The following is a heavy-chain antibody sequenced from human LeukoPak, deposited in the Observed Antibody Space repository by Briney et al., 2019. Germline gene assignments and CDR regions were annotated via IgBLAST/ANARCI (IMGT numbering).Heavy chain of an antibody. CDR2: IYNSGST. Sequence: SETLSLTRTVSGGSISSYYWGWIRQPPGKGLECIGYIYNSGSTNYNPSLKSRVSISVDTSKNQFSLKLSSVTAADTAVYYCARSAIDAFDIWGQGTMVTVSS. J-gene: IGHJ3*02. D-gene: IGHD6-25*01. CDR1: GGSISSYY. CDR3: ARSAIDAFDI. V-gene: IGHV4-59*08.